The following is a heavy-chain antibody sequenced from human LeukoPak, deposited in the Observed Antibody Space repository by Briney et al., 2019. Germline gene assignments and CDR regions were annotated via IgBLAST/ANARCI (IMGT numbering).Heavy chain of an antibody. CDR2: INHSGST. CDR3: ARERREQLLPPYTRLVTYFDY. D-gene: IGHD1-26*01. V-gene: IGHV4-34*01. CDR1: GGSFSGYY. J-gene: IGHJ4*02. Sequence: PSETLSLTGAVYGGSFSGYYWSWIRQPPGKGLEWIGEINHSGSTNYNPSLKSRVTISVDTSRNQFSLKLRSVTAADTAVYYCARERREQLLPPYTRLVTYFDYWGQGTLVTVSS.